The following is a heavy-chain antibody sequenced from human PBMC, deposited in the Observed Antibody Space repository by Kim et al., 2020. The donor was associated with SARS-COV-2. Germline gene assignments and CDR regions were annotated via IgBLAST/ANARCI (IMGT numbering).Heavy chain of an antibody. D-gene: IGHD2-15*01. V-gene: IGHV4-59*01. CDR1: GGSISSYF. Sequence: SETLSLTCTVSGGSISSYFWSWIRQPPGKGLEWIGDIYNSGNTNYNPSLKSRVTTSVDMSKNQFSLKLNSVTAADTAVYYCARLTWVAPNAFDFWGRGT. J-gene: IGHJ3*01. CDR3: ARLTWVAPNAFDF. CDR2: IYNSGNT.